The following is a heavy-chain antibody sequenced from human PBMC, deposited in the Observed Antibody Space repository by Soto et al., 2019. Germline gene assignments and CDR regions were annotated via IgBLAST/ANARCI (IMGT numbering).Heavy chain of an antibody. J-gene: IGHJ4*02. CDR3: AKVSKIRYFDSLYYFDY. CDR2: ISGSGGST. CDR1: GFTFSSYA. V-gene: IGHV3-23*01. Sequence: PGGSLRLSCAASGFTFSSYAMSWVRQAPGKGLEWVSAISGSGGSTYYADSVKGRFTISRDNSKNMLYLQMNSLRAEDTAVYYCAKVSKIRYFDSLYYFDYWGQGTLVTVSS. D-gene: IGHD3-9*01.